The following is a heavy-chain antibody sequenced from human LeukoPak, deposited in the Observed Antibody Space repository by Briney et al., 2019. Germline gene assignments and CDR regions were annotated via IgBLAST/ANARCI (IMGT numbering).Heavy chain of an antibody. V-gene: IGHV1-18*01. D-gene: IGHD3-9*01. CDR3: ARLEGGAKYYDILTGYDY. Sequence: GASMKVSCKAPGYTFTSYGISWVRQAPGQGLEWMGWISAYNGNTNYAQKLQGRVTMTTDTSTSTAYMELRSLRSDDTGVYYCARLEGGAKYYDILTGYDYWGQGTLVTVSS. CDR1: GYTFTSYG. J-gene: IGHJ4*02. CDR2: ISAYNGNT.